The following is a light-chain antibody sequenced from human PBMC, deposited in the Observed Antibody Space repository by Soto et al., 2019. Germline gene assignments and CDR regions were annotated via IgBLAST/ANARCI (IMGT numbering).Light chain of an antibody. CDR1: SSDVGGYNY. Sequence: QSVLTQPPSASGSHGPSVTISCTGTSSDVGGYNYVSWYQQYPGRAPKLMIYEVTKRPSGVPDRFSGSKSGNTASLTVSGLQAEDEADYYCSSYAASNNFYFVFGGGTQLTVL. CDR3: SSYAASNNFYFV. CDR2: EVT. V-gene: IGLV2-8*01. J-gene: IGLJ3*02.